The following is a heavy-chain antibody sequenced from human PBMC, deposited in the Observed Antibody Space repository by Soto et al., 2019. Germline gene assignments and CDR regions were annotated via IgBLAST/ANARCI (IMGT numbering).Heavy chain of an antibody. CDR1: GFNFGDYA. J-gene: IGHJ4*02. CDR3: TAGYCSSTSCLGVFDY. V-gene: IGHV3-49*04. D-gene: IGHD2-2*01. CDR2: TRRKAYGGTT. Sequence: LRLSCTGSGFNFGDYAMSWVRQAPGRGLEWVGFTRRKAYGGTTEYAASVKGRFSISRDDYKSIAYLQMNSLKTEDTAVYYCTAGYCSSTSCLGVFDYWGQGTLVTVSS.